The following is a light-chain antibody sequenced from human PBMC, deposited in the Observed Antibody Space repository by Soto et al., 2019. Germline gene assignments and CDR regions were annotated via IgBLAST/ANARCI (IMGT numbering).Light chain of an antibody. CDR3: SSFTTTSPHV. Sequence: HSVLAQPGSLAGSPAQSITISCTGTSSDIGAYDYVSWFQQHPGKAPKLMISEVNNRPSGVSNRFSVSKSGNTAYLTISGLQVDDEAEHFCSSFTTTSPHVFGTGTKVTVL. CDR1: SSDIGAYDY. J-gene: IGLJ1*01. CDR2: EVN. V-gene: IGLV2-14*01.